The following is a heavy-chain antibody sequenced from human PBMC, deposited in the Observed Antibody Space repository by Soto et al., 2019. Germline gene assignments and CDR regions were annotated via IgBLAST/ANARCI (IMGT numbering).Heavy chain of an antibody. V-gene: IGHV4-39*01. CDR3: ARSTNYDFWSGYYKVFDY. D-gene: IGHD3-3*01. CDR2: IYYSGST. Sequence: SETLSLTCTVSGGSISSSSYYWGWFRQPPGKGLEWIGSIYYSGSTYYNPSLKSRVTISVDTSKNQFSLKLSSVTAADTAVYYCARSTNYDFWSGYYKVFDYWGQGTLVTVSS. CDR1: GGSISSSSYY. J-gene: IGHJ4*02.